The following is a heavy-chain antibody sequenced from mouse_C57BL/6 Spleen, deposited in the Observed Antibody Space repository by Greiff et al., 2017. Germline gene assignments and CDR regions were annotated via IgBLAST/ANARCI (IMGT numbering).Heavy chain of an antibody. J-gene: IGHJ4*01. Sequence: VQLQQSGAELARPGASVTLSCKASGYTFTSYGISWVKQRTGQGLEWIGEIYPRSGNTYYNEKFKGKATLTADKSSSTAYMELRSLTSEDSAVXFCARNDGYYAMDYWGQGTSVTVSS. CDR1: GYTFTSYG. CDR2: IYPRSGNT. V-gene: IGHV1-81*01. D-gene: IGHD2-3*01. CDR3: ARNDGYYAMDY.